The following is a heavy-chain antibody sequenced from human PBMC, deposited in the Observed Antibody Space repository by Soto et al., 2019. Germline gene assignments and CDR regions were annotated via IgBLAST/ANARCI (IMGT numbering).Heavy chain of an antibody. Sequence: QVQLVESGGGVVQPGRSLRLSCADSGFTFRSYGLHWVRQAPGKGLEWVAVISHDGSKTYYTGSVEGRFTISRDNFKNTLYLQMDSLRTEDTGMYYCAKGDLDTSMAMAFDNWGQGTLVTVSS. D-gene: IGHD5-18*01. CDR3: AKGDLDTSMAMAFDN. CDR1: GFTFRSYG. V-gene: IGHV3-30*18. CDR2: ISHDGSKT. J-gene: IGHJ4*02.